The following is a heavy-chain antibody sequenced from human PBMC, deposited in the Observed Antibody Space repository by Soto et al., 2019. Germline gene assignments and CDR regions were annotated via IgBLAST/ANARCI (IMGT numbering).Heavy chain of an antibody. Sequence: PSETLSLTCTVSGGSISSSTYYWGWIRQPPGKGLEWIGSVYYSGSTYYNLSLKSRVTISVDTSNNQFSLKLNSVTAADTAVYYCARHQYYYDSSGYTLDYWGQGTLVTVSS. D-gene: IGHD3-22*01. V-gene: IGHV4-39*01. J-gene: IGHJ4*02. CDR3: ARHQYYYDSSGYTLDY. CDR2: VYYSGST. CDR1: GGSISSSTYY.